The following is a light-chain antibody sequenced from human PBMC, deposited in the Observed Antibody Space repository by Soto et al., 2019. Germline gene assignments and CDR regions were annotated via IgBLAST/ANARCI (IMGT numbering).Light chain of an antibody. CDR2: GAS. Sequence: EIVLTQSPGTLSLSPGERATLSCRASQSVSNSYLAWYQQKPGQAPRLLIYGASSMATCIPDRFRGRGSGPGFALNFSRLEHEDFAVYHCHQYGGSPLTFGQGTKVEIK. CDR1: QSVSNSY. CDR3: HQYGGSPLT. J-gene: IGKJ1*01. V-gene: IGKV3-20*01.